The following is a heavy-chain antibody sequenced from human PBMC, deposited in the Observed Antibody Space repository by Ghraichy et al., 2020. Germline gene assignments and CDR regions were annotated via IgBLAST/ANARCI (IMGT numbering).Heavy chain of an antibody. J-gene: IGHJ4*02. V-gene: IGHV3-23*01. Sequence: GGSLRLSCAASGFTFSNYAMCWSRQAPAKGLEWVSRISFTGGAAFYADSVKGRFAISRDNSKNTVSLQMNNLRAEDTAVYYCARDRSSSGWRAYWGQGTLVSVTS. CDR2: ISFTGGAA. CDR1: GFTFSNYA. CDR3: ARDRSSSGWRAY. D-gene: IGHD6-19*01.